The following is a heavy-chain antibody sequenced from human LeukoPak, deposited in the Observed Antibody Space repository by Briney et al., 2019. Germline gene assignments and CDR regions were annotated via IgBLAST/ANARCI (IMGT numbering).Heavy chain of an antibody. CDR1: GGSISSYY. CDR2: IYYSGST. Sequence: PSETLSLTCTVSGGSISSYYWSWIRQPPGKGLEWIGYIYYSGSTNYNPSLKSRVTISVDTSKNQFSLKLSSVTAADTAVYYCARVVTYYSTLEAFDIWGQGTMVTVPS. D-gene: IGHD3-10*01. V-gene: IGHV4-59*01. J-gene: IGHJ3*02. CDR3: ARVVTYYSTLEAFDI.